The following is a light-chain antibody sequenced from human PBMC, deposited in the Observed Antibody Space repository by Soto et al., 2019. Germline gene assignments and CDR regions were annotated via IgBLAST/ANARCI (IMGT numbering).Light chain of an antibody. Sequence: IQLTHSPSSLSASVGDRVTITCRASQGISSYLAWYQQKPGKAPKLLIYAASTLQSGVPSRFSGSGSGTDFTLTICSLQPEDFATYYCQQLNSYPLTFGGGT. CDR3: QQLNSYPLT. V-gene: IGKV1-9*01. CDR2: AAS. CDR1: QGISSY. J-gene: IGKJ4*01.